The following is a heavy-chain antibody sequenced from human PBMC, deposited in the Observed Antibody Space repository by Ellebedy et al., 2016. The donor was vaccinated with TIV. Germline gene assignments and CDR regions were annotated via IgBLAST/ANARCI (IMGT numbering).Heavy chain of an antibody. CDR3: ARLKATNSPFDI. D-gene: IGHD1-1*01. J-gene: IGHJ3*02. Sequence: MPSETLSLTCIVSGGSISNYYWSWIRQPPGKGLEWIGEIYHSGSTNYNPSLKSRVTISVDTSKNQFSLRLTSVTAADTAVYYCARLKATNSPFDIWGQGTMVTVSS. CDR1: GGSISNYY. V-gene: IGHV4-59*08. CDR2: IYHSGST.